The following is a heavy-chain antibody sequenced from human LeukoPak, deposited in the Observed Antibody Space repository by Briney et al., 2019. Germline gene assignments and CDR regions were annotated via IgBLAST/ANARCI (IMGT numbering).Heavy chain of an antibody. V-gene: IGHV1-18*04. Sequence: ASVKVSCKASGYTFTGYYMHWVRQAPGQGLEWMGWISAYNGNTNYAQKLQGRVTMTTDTSTSTAYMELRSLRSDDTAVYYCARRGYPYYYYGMDVWGQGTTVTVSS. CDR3: ARRGYPYYYYGMDV. J-gene: IGHJ6*02. CDR1: GYTFTGYY. D-gene: IGHD5-18*01. CDR2: ISAYNGNT.